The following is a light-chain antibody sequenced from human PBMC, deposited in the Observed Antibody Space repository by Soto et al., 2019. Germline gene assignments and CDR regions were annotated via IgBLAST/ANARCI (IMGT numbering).Light chain of an antibody. CDR1: QDISNY. Sequence: DIQMTQSPSSLSASVGDRVTITCQASQDISNYLNWYQQKPGKAPKLLNYDASDLERGVPSRFSGSGSGTVFTFNISSLQREDIATYYCQQYDNLPYTFGQGTKLEIK. CDR2: DAS. CDR3: QQYDNLPYT. J-gene: IGKJ2*01. V-gene: IGKV1-33*01.